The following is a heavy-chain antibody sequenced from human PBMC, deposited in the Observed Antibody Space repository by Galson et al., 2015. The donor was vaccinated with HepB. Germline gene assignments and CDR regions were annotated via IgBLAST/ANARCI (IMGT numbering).Heavy chain of an antibody. CDR3: ARHRSVRSSSWEAFDY. Sequence: SLRLSCAASGFTFSSYSMNWVRQAPGKGLEWVSSISSSSSYIYYADSVKGRFTISRDNAKNSLYLQMNSLRAEDTAVYYCARHRSVRSSSWEAFDYWGQGTLVTVSS. V-gene: IGHV3-21*01. D-gene: IGHD6-13*01. CDR1: GFTFSSYS. CDR2: ISSSSSYI. J-gene: IGHJ4*02.